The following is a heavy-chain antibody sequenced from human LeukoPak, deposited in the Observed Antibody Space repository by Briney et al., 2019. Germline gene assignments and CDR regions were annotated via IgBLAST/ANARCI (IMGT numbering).Heavy chain of an antibody. V-gene: IGHV4-39*01. CDR1: GGSISSSSYY. D-gene: IGHD1-7*01. CDR2: IYFSGST. CDR3: ARHRDWNYFPGIVAFDI. Sequence: SETLSLTRTVSGGSISSSSYYWGWIRQPPGKGLEWIGGIYFSGSTYYNPSLRSRVTISVDTSKNQFSLKLSSVTAADTAVYYCARHRDWNYFPGIVAFDIWGQGTMVTVSS. J-gene: IGHJ3*02.